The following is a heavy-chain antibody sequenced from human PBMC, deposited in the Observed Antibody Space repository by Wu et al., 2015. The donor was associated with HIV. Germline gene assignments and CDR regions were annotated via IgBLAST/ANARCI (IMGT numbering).Heavy chain of an antibody. CDR3: ASGPTVVDFDY. CDR2: IVVGSGNT. V-gene: IGHV1-58*02. CDR1: GFTFSNSA. Sequence: QMQLVQSGPEVKKPGASVKVSCKASGFTFSNSAMQWVRQARGQRLEWIGWIVVGSGNTNYAQKFQERVTITRDMSTSTTYMELSSLRSEDTAVYYCASGPTVVDFDYWGQGTLVTVSS. J-gene: IGHJ4*02. D-gene: IGHD4-23*01.